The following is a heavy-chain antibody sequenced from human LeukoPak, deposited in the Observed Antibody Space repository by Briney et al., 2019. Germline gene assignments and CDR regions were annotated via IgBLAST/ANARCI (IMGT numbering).Heavy chain of an antibody. CDR1: GGSISSGSYY. J-gene: IGHJ4*02. CDR3: ARFPY. Sequence: PSQTLSLTCTVSGGSISSGSYYWSWIRQLAGKGLEWIGRIYTSGSTNYNPSLKSRVTISVDTPKNQFSLKLSSVTAADTAVYYCARFPYWGQGTLVTVSS. CDR2: IYTSGST. V-gene: IGHV4-61*02.